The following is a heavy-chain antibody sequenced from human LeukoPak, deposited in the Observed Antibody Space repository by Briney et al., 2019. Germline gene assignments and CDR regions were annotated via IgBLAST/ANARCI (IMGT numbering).Heavy chain of an antibody. D-gene: IGHD3-22*01. CDR3: ARGVYHDTSGYYSFDY. J-gene: IGHJ4*02. Sequence: ASVKVSCKASGYTFTNYGISWVRQAPGQGLEWLAWISTYTGKTDYAQKLQGRVTLTTDTSTSTAYMELRSLKSDDTAVYYCARGVYHDTSGYYSFDYWGQGTLVAVSS. CDR2: ISTYTGKT. CDR1: GYTFTNYG. V-gene: IGHV1-18*01.